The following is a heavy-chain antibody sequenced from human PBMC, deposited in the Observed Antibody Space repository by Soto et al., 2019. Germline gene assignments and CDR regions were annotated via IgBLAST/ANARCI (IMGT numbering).Heavy chain of an antibody. Sequence: PVKVSCKTSGGTFRTSAISWARQAPGQGLEWMGGIMPVFPTADYAQKFQGRVTITADESTSTAYMELSSLRSEDTAVYYCARDKDPQQLGGNYYYIMDVWGQGTTVTVSS. CDR3: ARDKDPQQLGGNYYYIMDV. CDR2: IMPVFPTA. V-gene: IGHV1-69*13. D-gene: IGHD3-3*02. CDR1: GGTFRTSA. J-gene: IGHJ6*01.